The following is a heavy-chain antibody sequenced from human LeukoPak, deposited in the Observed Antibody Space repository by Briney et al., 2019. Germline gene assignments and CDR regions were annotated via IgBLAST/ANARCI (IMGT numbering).Heavy chain of an antibody. CDR3: TRPAAPCGDCNLYYFDY. D-gene: IGHD2-21*02. CDR1: GFTFSGSA. CDR2: IRSKANSYAT. V-gene: IGHV3-73*01. J-gene: IGHJ4*02. Sequence: GGSLRLSCAASGFTFSGSAMHWVRQASGKGLEWVGRIRSKANSYATAYAASVKGRFTISRDDSKNTAYLQMNSLNTEDTAVYYCTRPAAPCGDCNLYYFDYWGQGTLVTVSS.